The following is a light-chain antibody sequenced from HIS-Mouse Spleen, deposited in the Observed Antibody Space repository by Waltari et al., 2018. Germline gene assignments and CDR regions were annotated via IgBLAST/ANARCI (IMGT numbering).Light chain of an antibody. CDR1: SSYAGGYKH. V-gene: IGLV2-14*03. CDR3: SSYTSSSFNVV. CDR2: DVS. Sequence: QSALTQPASVSGSPGQSIPLSRTGTSSYAGGYKHVSWYQQHPGKAPKLMIYDVSNRPSGVSNRFSGSKSGNTASLTISGLQAEDEADYYCSSYTSSSFNVVFGGGTKLTVL. J-gene: IGLJ2*01.